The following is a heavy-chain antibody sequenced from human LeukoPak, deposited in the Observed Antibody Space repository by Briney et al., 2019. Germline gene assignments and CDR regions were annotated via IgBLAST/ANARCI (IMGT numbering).Heavy chain of an antibody. CDR1: GGTFISYA. J-gene: IGHJ5*02. D-gene: IGHD3-10*01. CDR3: ARDRYYGSGSPNPNWFDP. V-gene: IGHV1-69*04. CDR2: IIPILGIA. Sequence: SXKVSYKASGGTFISYAISWVRQAPGQGLEWMGRIIPILGIANYAQKFQGRVTITADKSTSTAYMELSSLRSEDTAVYYCARDRYYGSGSPNPNWFDPWGQGTLVTVSS.